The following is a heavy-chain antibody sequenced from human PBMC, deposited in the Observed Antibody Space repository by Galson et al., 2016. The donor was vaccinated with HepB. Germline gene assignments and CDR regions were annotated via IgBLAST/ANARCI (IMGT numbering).Heavy chain of an antibody. D-gene: IGHD3-10*01. J-gene: IGHJ4*02. CDR2: INPNSGGT. Sequence: SVKVSCKASGYTFTGYYMHWVRQAPGQGLEWMGWINPNSGGTNYAQMFQGRVTMARDTSISTAYMELSRLRSDDTAVYYCARESAMYYYGSGSWTGGVRQYYCDYWGQGTLVTVSS. CDR1: GYTFTGYY. V-gene: IGHV1-2*02. CDR3: ARESAMYYYGSGSWTGGVRQYYCDY.